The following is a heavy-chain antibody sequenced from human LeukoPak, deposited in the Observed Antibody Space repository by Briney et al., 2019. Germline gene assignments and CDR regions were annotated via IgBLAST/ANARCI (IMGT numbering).Heavy chain of an antibody. J-gene: IGHJ4*02. CDR3: ARDWGQRGVGATLAN. V-gene: IGHV1-69*13. CDR1: VGTFSSYA. D-gene: IGHD1-26*01. Sequence: SVKVSCKASVGTFSSYAISWVRQAPGQGLEWMGGIIPIFGTANYAQKFQGRVTITADESTSTAYMELSSLRSEDTAVYYCARDWGQRGVGATLANWGQGTLVIVSS. CDR2: IIPIFGTA.